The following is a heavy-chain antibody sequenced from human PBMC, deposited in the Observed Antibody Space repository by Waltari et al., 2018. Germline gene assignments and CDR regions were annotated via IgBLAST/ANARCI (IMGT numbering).Heavy chain of an antibody. Sequence: EVQLVQSGAEVQKPGATVKISCKASGYPFTDYYMHWVQQTPGKGLEWMGRVDPEDGETIYAEKFQGRVTITADTSTDTAYMELSSLRSEDTAVYYCATDLRVVVVVAATVYWGQGTLVTVSS. CDR1: GYPFTDYY. V-gene: IGHV1-69-2*01. D-gene: IGHD2-15*01. CDR3: ATDLRVVVVVAATVY. CDR2: VDPEDGET. J-gene: IGHJ4*02.